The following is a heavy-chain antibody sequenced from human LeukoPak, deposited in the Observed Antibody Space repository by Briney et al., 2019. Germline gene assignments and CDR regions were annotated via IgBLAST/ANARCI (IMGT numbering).Heavy chain of an antibody. CDR1: GGTFSSYA. D-gene: IGHD2-21*01. CDR3: ARHPAYCGGDCYFRDAFDI. Sequence: SVKVSCKASGGTFSSYAISWVRQAPGQGLEWMGGIIPIFGTANYAQKFQGRVTITADESTSTAYMELSSLRSEDTAVYYCARHPAYCGGDCYFRDAFDIWGQGTMVTVSS. CDR2: IIPIFGTA. V-gene: IGHV1-69*13. J-gene: IGHJ3*02.